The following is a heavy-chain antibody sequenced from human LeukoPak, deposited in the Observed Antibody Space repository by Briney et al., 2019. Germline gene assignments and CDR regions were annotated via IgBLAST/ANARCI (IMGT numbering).Heavy chain of an antibody. CDR1: GFTFSDYY. V-gene: IGHV3-11*01. Sequence: GGSLRLSCAASGFTFSDYYMSWIRQAPGKGLEWVSYISSSGSTIYYADSVKGRFTISRDNAKNSQYLQMNSLRAEDTAVYYCARDSRVVPAGYYYYGMDVWGQGTTVTVSS. CDR3: ARDSRVVPAGYYYYGMDV. D-gene: IGHD2-2*01. CDR2: ISSSGSTI. J-gene: IGHJ6*02.